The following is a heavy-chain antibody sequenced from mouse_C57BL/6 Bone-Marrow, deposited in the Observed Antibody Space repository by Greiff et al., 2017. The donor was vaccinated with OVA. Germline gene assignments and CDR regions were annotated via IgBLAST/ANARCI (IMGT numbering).Heavy chain of an antibody. CDR1: GFTFSDFY. D-gene: IGHD2-5*01. Sequence: EVNVVESGGGLVQSGRSLRLSCATSGFTFSDFYMEWVRQAPGKGLEWIAASRNKANDYTTEYSASVKGRFIVSRDTSQSILYLQMNALRAEDTAIYYCARDANSNSNWDFDVWGTGTTVTVSS. J-gene: IGHJ1*03. CDR2: SRNKANDYTT. V-gene: IGHV7-1*01. CDR3: ARDANSNSNWDFDV.